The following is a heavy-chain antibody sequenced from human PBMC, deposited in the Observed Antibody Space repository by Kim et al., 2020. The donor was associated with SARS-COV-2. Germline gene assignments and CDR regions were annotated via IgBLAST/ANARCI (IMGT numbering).Heavy chain of an antibody. CDR3: ARAEGSSGWYLSTFDY. Sequence: SVKGRFTISRDSSKNTLFLQMDSLRADDTAVYYCARAEGSSGWYLSTFDYWGQGTLVTVSS. V-gene: IGHV3-30*07. D-gene: IGHD6-19*01. J-gene: IGHJ4*02.